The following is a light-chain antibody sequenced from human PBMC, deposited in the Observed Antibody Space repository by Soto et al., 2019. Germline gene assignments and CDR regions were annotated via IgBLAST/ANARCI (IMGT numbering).Light chain of an antibody. CDR3: SSYAHSRI. CDR1: NSDVGGHNW. V-gene: IGLV2-8*01. J-gene: IGLJ2*01. CDR2: EVS. Sequence: QSALTQPPSASGSPGQSVTISCTGTNSDVGGHNWVSWYQQHPGKAPKLIIYEVSKRPSGVPDRFSGSKSGNTASLTVSGLQVEDEADYFCSSYAHSRIFGGGTKVTVL.